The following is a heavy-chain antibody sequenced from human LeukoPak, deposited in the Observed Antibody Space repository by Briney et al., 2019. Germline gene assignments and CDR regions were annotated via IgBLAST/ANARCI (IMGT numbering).Heavy chain of an antibody. CDR3: IGSGSTFDY. Sequence: PGGSLRLSCAASGFTFSSYAMNWVRQAPGKGLEWVSAISGSGDSTDYADSVKGRFTISRHNSKNTLYLQMNSLRAEDTAVYYCIGSGSTFDYWGQGTLVTVSS. J-gene: IGHJ4*02. CDR2: ISGSGDST. CDR1: GFTFSSYA. V-gene: IGHV3-23*01. D-gene: IGHD2-15*01.